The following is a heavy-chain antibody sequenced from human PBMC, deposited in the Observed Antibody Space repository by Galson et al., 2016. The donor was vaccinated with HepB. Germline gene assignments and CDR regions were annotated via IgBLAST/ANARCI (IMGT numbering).Heavy chain of an antibody. Sequence: SVKVSCKASGYTFIMYGISWVRQAPGQGPEWMGWISGDNGDTKYAEKVQGRVIMTTDTASTTAYMEMRRLRSDDTAVYYCARDSIGWLRPGYKYYGMDVWGQGTTVTVSS. V-gene: IGHV1-18*01. CDR1: GYTFIMYG. D-gene: IGHD5-18*01. CDR2: ISGDNGDT. J-gene: IGHJ6*02. CDR3: ARDSIGWLRPGYKYYGMDV.